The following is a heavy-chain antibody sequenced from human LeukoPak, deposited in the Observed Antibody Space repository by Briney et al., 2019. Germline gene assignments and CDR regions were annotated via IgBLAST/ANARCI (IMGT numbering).Heavy chain of an antibody. J-gene: IGHJ6*02. CDR2: IKNDGTVK. V-gene: IGHV3-7*01. CDR1: GFTFSYHW. D-gene: IGHD2-15*01. CDR3: ARDGVVVVAATYDGLDV. Sequence: GGSLRLSCAASGFTFSYHWMTWVRQAPGKGLEWVANIKNDGTVKNYVDSVKGRFTISRDNAKNSLYLQMNSLRAEDTAVYYCARDGVVVVAATYDGLDVWGQGTTVTVSS.